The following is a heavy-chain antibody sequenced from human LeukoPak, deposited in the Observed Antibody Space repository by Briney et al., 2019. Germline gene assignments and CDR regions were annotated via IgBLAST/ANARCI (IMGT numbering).Heavy chain of an antibody. CDR2: ISSSSTYI. CDR1: GFTFSSYS. CDR3: AREDVDTAIPR. V-gene: IGHV3-21*01. D-gene: IGHD5-18*01. J-gene: IGHJ4*02. Sequence: GGSLRLSCAASGFTFSSYSMNWVRQAPGKGLEWASSISSSSTYIYYADSVKGRFTISRDNAKNSLFLQMNSLRAEDTAVYYCAREDVDTAIPRWGQGTLVTVSS.